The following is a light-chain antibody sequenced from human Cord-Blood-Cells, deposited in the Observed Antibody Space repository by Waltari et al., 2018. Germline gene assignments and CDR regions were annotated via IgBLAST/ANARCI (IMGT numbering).Light chain of an antibody. CDR1: QSVLYSSNHKNY. J-gene: IGKJ2*01. CDR3: QQYYSTPYT. CDR2: WAS. V-gene: IGKV4-1*01. Sequence: DIVMTQSPDSLAVSLGERATINCKSSQSVLYSSNHKNYLAWSQQKPGQPPTLLIYWASTRESGVPDRFSGSGSGTDFSLTISSLQAEDVAVYYCQQYYSTPYTFGQGTKLEIK.